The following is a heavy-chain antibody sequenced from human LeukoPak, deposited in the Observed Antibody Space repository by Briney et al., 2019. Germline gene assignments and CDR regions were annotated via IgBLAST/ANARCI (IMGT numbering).Heavy chain of an antibody. Sequence: ASVKVSCKASGYTFTGYYIHWVRQATGQGLEWMGWMNPSSGNTGYAQKFQGRVTLTRDTSISTAYMELSSLRSEDTAVYYCARVPAAVTGTAPWGQGTLVTVSS. D-gene: IGHD6-19*01. CDR2: MNPSSGNT. CDR3: ARVPAAVTGTAP. J-gene: IGHJ5*02. V-gene: IGHV1-8*02. CDR1: GYTFTGYY.